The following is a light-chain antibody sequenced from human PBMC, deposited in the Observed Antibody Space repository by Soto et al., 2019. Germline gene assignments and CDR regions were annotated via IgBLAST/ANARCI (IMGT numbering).Light chain of an antibody. J-gene: IGKJ3*01. Sequence: EIVMTQSPATLSVSPGERATLSCRASQSVSSNLDWYQQKPGQAPRLLIYGASTRATGIPARFSGSGSGTEFTLTISSLQSEDFAVYYCQQYNNWPRIFTFGPGTKVDIK. V-gene: IGKV3-15*01. CDR3: QQYNNWPRIFT. CDR1: QSVSSN. CDR2: GAS.